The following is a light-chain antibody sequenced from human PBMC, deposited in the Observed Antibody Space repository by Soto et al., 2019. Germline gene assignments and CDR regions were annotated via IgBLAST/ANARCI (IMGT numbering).Light chain of an antibody. CDR2: GAS. CDR3: QQYGSPIT. V-gene: IGKV3-20*01. CDR1: QSVSSSY. J-gene: IGKJ5*01. Sequence: EIVLTQSPGTLSLSPGERATLSCRASQSVSSSYLAWYQQKPGQAPRLLIYGASSRATGIPDRFSGSGSGTDFPLTISRLETEDCAVFYCQQYGSPITFVQGTRLEIK.